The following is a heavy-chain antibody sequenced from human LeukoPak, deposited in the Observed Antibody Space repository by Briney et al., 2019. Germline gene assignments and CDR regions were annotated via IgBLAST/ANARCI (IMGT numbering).Heavy chain of an antibody. J-gene: IGHJ6*04. CDR3: ARPGIAGAETPFLDV. D-gene: IGHD6-13*01. CDR2: NSYSGST. V-gene: IGHV4-39*01. CDR1: GGSISSSSYY. Sequence: PSETLSLTCTVSGGSISSSSYYWGWIRQPPGKGLEWIGSNSYSGSTYYNPSLKSRVTISVDTSKNQFSLRLSSVTAADTAVYYCARPGIAGAETPFLDVWGKGTTVTVSS.